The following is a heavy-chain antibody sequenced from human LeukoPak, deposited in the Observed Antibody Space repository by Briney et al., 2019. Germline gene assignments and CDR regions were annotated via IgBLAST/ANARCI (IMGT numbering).Heavy chain of an antibody. Sequence: SETLSLTCAVSGYSLSSGYYWGWIRQPPGKGLEWIGSIYHSGSTYYNPSLKSRVTISVDTSKNQFSLKLSSVTAADTAVYYCASYVDTAMVCDYWGQGTLVTVSS. J-gene: IGHJ4*02. D-gene: IGHD5-18*01. V-gene: IGHV4-38-2*01. CDR3: ASYVDTAMVCDY. CDR2: IYHSGST. CDR1: GYSLSSGYY.